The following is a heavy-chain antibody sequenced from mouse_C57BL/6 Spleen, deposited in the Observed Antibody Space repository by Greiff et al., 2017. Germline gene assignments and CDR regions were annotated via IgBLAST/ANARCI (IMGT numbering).Heavy chain of an antibody. Sequence: QVQLQQSGPELVKPGASVKISCKASGYAFSSSWMNWVKQRPGKGLEWIGRIYPGDGDTNYNGKFKGKATLTADKSSSTAYMQLSTLTSEDSAVYFDEQYYYGSSYYYAMDYWGQGTSVTVSS. V-gene: IGHV1-82*01. J-gene: IGHJ4*01. CDR2: IYPGDGDT. CDR3: EQYYYGSSYYYAMDY. CDR1: GYAFSSSW. D-gene: IGHD1-1*01.